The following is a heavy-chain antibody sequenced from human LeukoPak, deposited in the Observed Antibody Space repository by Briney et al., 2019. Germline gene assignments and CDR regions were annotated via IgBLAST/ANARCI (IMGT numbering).Heavy chain of an antibody. D-gene: IGHD3-22*01. CDR2: IIPIPGIA. CDR1: GGTFSSYA. V-gene: IGHV1-69*04. J-gene: IGHJ3*02. Sequence: SVKVSCKASGGTFSSYAISWVRQAPGQGLEWMGRIIPIPGIANYAQKFQGTVTITADKSTSTAYMELSSLRSEDTAVYYCAIDYYDSSGYYSKNAFDIWGQGTMVTVSS. CDR3: AIDYYDSSGYYSKNAFDI.